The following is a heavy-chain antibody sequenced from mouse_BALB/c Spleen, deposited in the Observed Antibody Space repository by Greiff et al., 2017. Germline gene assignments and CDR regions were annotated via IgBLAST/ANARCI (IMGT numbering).Heavy chain of an antibody. D-gene: IGHD1-1*01. J-gene: IGHJ4*01. Sequence: QVTLKESGPGILQPSQTLSLTCSFSGFSLSTSGMGVGWIRQPSGKGLEWLAHIWWDDDKRYNPALKSRLTISKDTSSNQVFLKIASVDTADTATYYCARKFITTVVAYYAMDYWGQGTSVTVSS. CDR1: GFSLSTSGMG. CDR2: IWWDDDK. CDR3: ARKFITTVVAYYAMDY. V-gene: IGHV8-8*01.